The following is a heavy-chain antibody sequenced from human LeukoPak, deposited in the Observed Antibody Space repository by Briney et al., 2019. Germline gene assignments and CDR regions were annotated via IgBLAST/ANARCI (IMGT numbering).Heavy chain of an antibody. CDR1: GFTFSSYA. D-gene: IGHD3-3*01. CDR2: ISGSDGST. Sequence: GGSLRLSCAASGFTFSSYAMTWVRQAPDKGLEWVSAISGSDGSTYYADSVKGRFTISRDNSKNMLYLQMNSLRADDTAVYYCARDLELSAVYYFDSWGQGTLVIVSS. V-gene: IGHV3-23*01. CDR3: ARDLELSAVYYFDS. J-gene: IGHJ4*02.